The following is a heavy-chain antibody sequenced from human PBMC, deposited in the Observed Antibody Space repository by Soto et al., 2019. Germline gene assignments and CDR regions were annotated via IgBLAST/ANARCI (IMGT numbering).Heavy chain of an antibody. CDR1: GFTFSRYG. CDR3: ARRQISPPTRGAAAARGGMDV. Sequence: GGSLRLSCAASGFTFSRYGMHWVRQAPGKGLEWVAVISYDGSNKYYADSVKGRFTISRDNSKSTLYLQMNSLRAEDTAVYFCARRQISPPTRGAAAARGGMDVWGQGTTVTVSS. D-gene: IGHD6-13*01. CDR2: ISYDGSNK. J-gene: IGHJ6*02. V-gene: IGHV3-30*03.